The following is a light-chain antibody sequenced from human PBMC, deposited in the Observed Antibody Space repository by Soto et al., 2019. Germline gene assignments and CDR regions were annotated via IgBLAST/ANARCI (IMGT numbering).Light chain of an antibody. CDR2: GVS. Sequence: EIVLTQSPGTLSLSPGEIAILSCRASQSVGSSSLAWYQQRPGQAPRLLIYGVSTTATGIPDRFSGSVSGTDFTLTSSRLESEDFAVYFCQQFGTSPAFGGGTKVEIK. J-gene: IGKJ4*01. CDR3: QQFGTSPA. CDR1: QSVGSSS. V-gene: IGKV3-20*01.